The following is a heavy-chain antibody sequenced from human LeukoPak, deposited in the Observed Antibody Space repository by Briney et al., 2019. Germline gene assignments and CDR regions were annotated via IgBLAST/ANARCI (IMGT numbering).Heavy chain of an antibody. Sequence: ASVKVSCKVSGYTLTELSMHWVRQAPGKGLEWMGGFDPEDGETIYAQKFQGRVTMTEDTSTDTAYMELSSLRSEDTAVYYCASSSSWYGRVWFDPWGQGTLVTVS. CDR3: ASSSSWYGRVWFDP. CDR2: FDPEDGET. CDR1: GYTLTELS. J-gene: IGHJ5*02. D-gene: IGHD6-13*01. V-gene: IGHV1-24*01.